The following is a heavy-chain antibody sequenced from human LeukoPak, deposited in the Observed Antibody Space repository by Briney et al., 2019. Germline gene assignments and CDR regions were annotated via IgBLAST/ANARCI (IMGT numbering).Heavy chain of an antibody. Sequence: SQTLSLTCVVSGVSISSGGYSWNWLRQPPGKGREWIEYIYNSETTSYNPSLKSRVTMSVDTSKNQFSLKLSSVTAADTALYYCARGWGPAYCGGDCHRHFDYWGQGTLVTVSS. D-gene: IGHD2-21*02. V-gene: IGHV4-30-4*07. J-gene: IGHJ4*02. CDR2: IYNSETT. CDR1: GVSISSGGYS. CDR3: ARGWGPAYCGGDCHRHFDY.